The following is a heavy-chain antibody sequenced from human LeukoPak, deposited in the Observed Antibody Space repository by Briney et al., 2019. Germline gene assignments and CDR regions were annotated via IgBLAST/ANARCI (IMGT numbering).Heavy chain of an antibody. D-gene: IGHD2-2*01. V-gene: IGHV1-18*01. CDR2: ISAYNGNT. CDR1: GYTFTSYG. Sequence: AAVKVSFKASGYTFTSYGISWVRQAPGRGREWMGWISAYNGNTNYAQKDHGRVTMTTDTSTSTAYMEVRRLRSDDTDVYYCARDGSGYCSSTSCYWEDYYYCYGMDVWGQGTTVTVSS. J-gene: IGHJ6*02. CDR3: ARDGSGYCSSTSCYWEDYYYCYGMDV.